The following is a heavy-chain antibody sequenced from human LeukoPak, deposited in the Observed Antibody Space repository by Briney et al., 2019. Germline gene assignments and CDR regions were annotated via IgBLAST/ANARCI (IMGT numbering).Heavy chain of an antibody. D-gene: IGHD2-2*01. J-gene: IGHJ4*02. Sequence: TSETLSLTCTVSGGSISSSSYYWGWIRQPPGKGLEWIGSIYYSGSTYYNPSLKSRVTISVDTSKNQFSLKLSSVTAADTAVYYCARQLGYCSSTSCYADKVDYWGQGTLVTVSS. V-gene: IGHV4-39*01. CDR1: GGSISSSSYY. CDR3: ARQLGYCSSTSCYADKVDY. CDR2: IYYSGST.